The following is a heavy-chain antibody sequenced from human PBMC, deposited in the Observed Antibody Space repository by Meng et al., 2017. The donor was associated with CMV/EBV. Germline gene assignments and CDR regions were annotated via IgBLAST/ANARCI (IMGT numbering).Heavy chain of an antibody. Sequence: SCAISGYSVSSYSAAWNWIRQSPSRGLEWLGRTYYRSKWYNDYAVSVKSRITINPDTSKNQFSLQLNSVTPEDTAVYYCARAGGYSSSWYFDYWGQGTLVTVSS. CDR1: GYSVSSYSAA. D-gene: IGHD6-13*01. J-gene: IGHJ4*02. CDR2: TYYRSKWYN. V-gene: IGHV6-1*01. CDR3: ARAGGYSSSWYFDY.